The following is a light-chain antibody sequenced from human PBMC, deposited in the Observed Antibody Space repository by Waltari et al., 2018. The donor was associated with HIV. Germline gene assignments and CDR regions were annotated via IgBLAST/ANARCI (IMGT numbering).Light chain of an antibody. CDR3: QQYNNWLT. J-gene: IGKJ4*01. Sequence: IVMTQSPATLSASLGHRDTLSCRASQSVSNKLAWYQQKPGQAPRLLMYDASTRVTGIPARFSGSGSGTDFTLTISSLQSGDFAIYYCQQYNNWLTFGGGTKVEIK. CDR1: QSVSNK. V-gene: IGKV3-15*01. CDR2: DAS.